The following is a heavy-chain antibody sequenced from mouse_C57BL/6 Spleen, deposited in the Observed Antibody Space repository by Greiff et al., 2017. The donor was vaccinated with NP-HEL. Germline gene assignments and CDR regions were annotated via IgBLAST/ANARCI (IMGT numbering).Heavy chain of an antibody. Sequence: DVKLVESGGDLVKPGGSLKLSCAASGFTFSSYGMSWVRQTPDKRLEWVATISSGGSYTYYPDSVTGRFTISRDNAKNTLYLQMSSLKSEDTAMYYCARQGRNWVYFDYWGQGTTLTVSS. V-gene: IGHV5-6*02. CDR3: ARQGRNWVYFDY. J-gene: IGHJ2*01. CDR1: GFTFSSYG. CDR2: ISSGGSYT. D-gene: IGHD4-1*01.